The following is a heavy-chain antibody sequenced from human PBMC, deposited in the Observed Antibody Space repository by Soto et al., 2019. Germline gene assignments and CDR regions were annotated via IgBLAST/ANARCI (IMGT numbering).Heavy chain of an antibody. Sequence: SCAASGFTFSSYAMHWVRQAPGKGLEWVAVISYDGSNKYYADSVKGRFTISRDNSKNTLYLQMNSLRAEDTAVYYCARDQIGTRFLEWFPTNYYYGMDVWGQGTTVTVSS. J-gene: IGHJ6*02. CDR1: GFTFSSYA. D-gene: IGHD3-3*01. CDR2: ISYDGSNK. V-gene: IGHV3-30-3*01. CDR3: ARDQIGTRFLEWFPTNYYYGMDV.